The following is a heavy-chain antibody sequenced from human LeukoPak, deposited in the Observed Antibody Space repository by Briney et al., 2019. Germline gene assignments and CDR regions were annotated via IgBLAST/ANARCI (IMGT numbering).Heavy chain of an antibody. CDR3: ARAGLRYQYYFDY. CDR2: IIPIFGTA. CDR1: GYTFTSYG. J-gene: IGHJ4*02. V-gene: IGHV1-69*13. Sequence: GASVKVSCKASGYTFTSYGISWVRQAPGQGLEWMGGIIPIFGTANYAQKFQGRVTITADESTSTAYMELSSLRSEDTAVYYCARAGLRYQYYFDYWGQGTLVTVSS. D-gene: IGHD3-9*01.